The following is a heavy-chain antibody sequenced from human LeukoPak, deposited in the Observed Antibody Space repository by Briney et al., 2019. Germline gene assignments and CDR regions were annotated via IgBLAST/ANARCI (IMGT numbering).Heavy chain of an antibody. J-gene: IGHJ6*02. CDR1: GGSFSGYY. CDR3: ASSPARYGMDV. Sequence: SETLSLTSAVYGGSFSGYYWSWIRQPPGKGLEWIGEINHSGSTNYNPSLKSRVTISVDTSKNQFSLKLSSVTAADTAVYYCASSPARYGMDVRGQGTTVTVSS. CDR2: INHSGST. V-gene: IGHV4-34*01.